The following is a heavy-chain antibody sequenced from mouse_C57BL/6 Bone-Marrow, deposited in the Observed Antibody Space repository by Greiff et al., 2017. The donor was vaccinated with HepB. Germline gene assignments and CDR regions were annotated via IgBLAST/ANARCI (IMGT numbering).Heavy chain of an antibody. CDR3: AREGWLPYYFDY. V-gene: IGHV3-6*01. J-gene: IGHJ2*01. CDR1: GYSITSGYY. D-gene: IGHD2-3*01. Sequence: EVKLVESGPGLVKPSQSLSLTCSVTGYSITSGYYWNWIRQFPGNKLEWMGYISYDGSNNYNPSLKNRISITRDTSKNQFFLKLNSVTTEDTATYYCAREGWLPYYFDYWGQGTTLTVSS. CDR2: ISYDGSN.